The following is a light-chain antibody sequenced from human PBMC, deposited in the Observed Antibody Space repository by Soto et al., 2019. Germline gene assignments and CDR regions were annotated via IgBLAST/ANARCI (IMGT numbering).Light chain of an antibody. CDR1: QSVGSSY. Sequence: EAVLTQSPGTLSLSPGERATHSCRASQSVGSSYLAWYQQKPGRAPRLLIYGATNRATGIPDRFSGSGSGTDFTLTITRLEPEDFAVYYCQQYGSSLWTFGQGTKVEI. V-gene: IGKV3-20*01. CDR2: GAT. CDR3: QQYGSSLWT. J-gene: IGKJ1*01.